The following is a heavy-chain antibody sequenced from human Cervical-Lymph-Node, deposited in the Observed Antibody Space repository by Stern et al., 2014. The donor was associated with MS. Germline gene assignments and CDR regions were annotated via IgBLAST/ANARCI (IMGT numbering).Heavy chain of an antibody. Sequence: EVQLVESGGGLVQPGRSLRLSCDASGFNFDDYAMHWVRQAPGKGLEWVSSIIWDSVTIHYADSVKGRFTISRGTAKVFLQMNSLRPDDTAFYYCAKGSSGSYIRGRLGYLESWGQGTLVTVSS. CDR3: AKGSSGSYIRGRLGYLES. CDR1: GFNFDDYA. D-gene: IGHD1-26*01. V-gene: IGHV3-9*01. J-gene: IGHJ4*02. CDR2: IIWDSVTI.